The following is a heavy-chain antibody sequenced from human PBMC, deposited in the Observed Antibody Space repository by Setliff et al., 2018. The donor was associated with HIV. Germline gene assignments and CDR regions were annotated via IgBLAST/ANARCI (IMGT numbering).Heavy chain of an antibody. V-gene: IGHV3-23*01. CDR1: GFTFSSFV. CDR2: ISSDHNT. D-gene: IGHD5-18*01. J-gene: IGHJ4*02. Sequence: GGSLRLSCAASGFTFSSFVMTWVRQAPGKGLEWVSTISSDHNTYYPDSVRGRFTVSRDNSKNTLYLQMNSLRAEDTAVYYCARESTAMGLDNWGPGTLVTVSS. CDR3: ARESTAMGLDN.